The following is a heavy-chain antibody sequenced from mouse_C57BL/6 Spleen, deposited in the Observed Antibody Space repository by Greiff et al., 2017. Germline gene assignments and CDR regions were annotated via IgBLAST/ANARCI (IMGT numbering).Heavy chain of an antibody. D-gene: IGHD2-5*01. J-gene: IGHJ4*01. CDR1: GYTFPSYW. Sequence: QVQLQQPGAELVKPGASVKLSCKASGYTFPSYWMHWVKQRPGQGLEWIGMIHPNSGSTNYNEKFQSKATLTVAKSSSTDYMQLSSLTSEDSAVYYCARSYSNYQGAFFYYAMDDWGQGTSVTVSS. V-gene: IGHV1-64*01. CDR3: ARSYSNYQGAFFYYAMDD. CDR2: IHPNSGST.